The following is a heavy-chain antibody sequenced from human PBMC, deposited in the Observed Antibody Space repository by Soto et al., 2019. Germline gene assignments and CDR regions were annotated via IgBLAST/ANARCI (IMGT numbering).Heavy chain of an antibody. CDR2: INPYGGAA. J-gene: IGHJ4*02. CDR1: GYTFTSTW. V-gene: IGHV1-46*04. D-gene: IGHD2-15*01. Sequence: QVQLVQSGAEVKKPGASVKVSCKASGYTFTSTWMHWVRQAPGQGLEWMGIINPYGGAATYAEKLQVRLTMTRETDTATDYMELSSLRSEDTAMYYCALDRSQRSASWWLDYWGQGTQVTVSS. CDR3: ALDRSQRSASWWLDY.